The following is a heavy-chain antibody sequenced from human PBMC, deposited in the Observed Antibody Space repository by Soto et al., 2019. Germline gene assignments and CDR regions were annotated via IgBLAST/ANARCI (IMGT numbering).Heavy chain of an antibody. J-gene: IGHJ3*01. CDR3: TIGSWSGEVFDV. CDR1: GGTFSTYS. D-gene: IGHD2-21*01. V-gene: IGHV1-69*02. CDR2: IIPMLGVA. Sequence: QVQLVQSGAEVNKPGSAVKVSCKPSGGTFSTYSIFWVRQAPGQGLEWMGRIIPMLGVANYAQKFQGRVTITADKSTTTVYMELSSLRSEDTALYYCTIGSWSGEVFDVWGQGTMVTVSS.